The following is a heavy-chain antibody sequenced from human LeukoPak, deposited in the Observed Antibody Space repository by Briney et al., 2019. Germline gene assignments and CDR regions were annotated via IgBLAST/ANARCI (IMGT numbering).Heavy chain of an antibody. CDR2: MYYSGST. J-gene: IGHJ4*02. D-gene: IGHD6-19*01. V-gene: IGHV4-39*07. CDR3: ARGPGYSSGWTDY. CDR1: GGSISRSSYY. Sequence: SETLSLTCTVSGGSISRSSYYWGWIRQPPGKGLEWIGNMYYSGSTYYNPSLKSRVTMSVDTSKNQFSLKLSSVTAADTAVYYCARGPGYSSGWTDYWGQGTLVTVSS.